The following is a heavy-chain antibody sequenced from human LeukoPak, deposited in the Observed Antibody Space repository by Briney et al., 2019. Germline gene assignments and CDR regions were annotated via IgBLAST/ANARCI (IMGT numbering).Heavy chain of an antibody. CDR1: GGTFSSYA. J-gene: IGHJ5*02. Sequence: SVKASCKASGGTFSSYAISWVRQAPGQGLEWMGGIIPIFGTANYAQKFQGRVTITADESTSTAYMELSSLRSEDTAVYYCAREAGAYCSGGSCYSGWFDPWGQGTLVTVSS. V-gene: IGHV1-69*13. CDR2: IIPIFGTA. CDR3: AREAGAYCSGGSCYSGWFDP. D-gene: IGHD2-15*01.